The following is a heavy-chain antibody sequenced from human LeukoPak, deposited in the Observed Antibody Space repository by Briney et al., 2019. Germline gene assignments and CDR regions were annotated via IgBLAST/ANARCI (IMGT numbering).Heavy chain of an antibody. CDR1: GFTFSSYA. D-gene: IGHD3-22*01. Sequence: GGSLRLSCAASGFTFSSYAMSWVRQAPGKGLEWVSAISGSGGSTYYADSMKGRFTIARDNSKITLDLQINSLRAEDTAVYYCARADSRGYYSSPDYWGQGTLVTVSS. J-gene: IGHJ4*02. CDR3: ARADSRGYYSSPDY. V-gene: IGHV3-23*01. CDR2: ISGSGGST.